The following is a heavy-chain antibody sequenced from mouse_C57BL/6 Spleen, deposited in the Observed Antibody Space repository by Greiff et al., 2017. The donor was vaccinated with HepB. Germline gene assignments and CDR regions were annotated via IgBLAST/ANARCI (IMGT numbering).Heavy chain of an antibody. V-gene: IGHV1-42*01. D-gene: IGHD1-1*01. CDR1: GYSFTGYY. CDR3: ARSGYGSSYDYAMDY. Sequence: EVQLQQSGPELVKPGASVKISCKASGYSFTGYYMNWVKQSPEKSLEWIGEINPSTGGTTYNQKFKAKATLTVDKSSSTAYMQLKSLTSEDSAVYYCARSGYGSSYDYAMDYWGQGTSVTVSS. CDR2: INPSTGGT. J-gene: IGHJ4*01.